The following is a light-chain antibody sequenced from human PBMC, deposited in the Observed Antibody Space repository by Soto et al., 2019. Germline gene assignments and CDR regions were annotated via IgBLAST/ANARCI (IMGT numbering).Light chain of an antibody. CDR3: QSYDSSLSVFYV. CDR2: GNS. J-gene: IGLJ1*01. Sequence: QSVLTQPPSVSGAPGQRVTISRPGSSSNIGAGYDVHWYQQLPGTAPKLLIYGNSNRPSGVPDRFSGSKSGTSASLAITGLQAEDEADYYCQSYDSSLSVFYVFGTGTKVTVL. V-gene: IGLV1-40*01. CDR1: SSNIGAGYD.